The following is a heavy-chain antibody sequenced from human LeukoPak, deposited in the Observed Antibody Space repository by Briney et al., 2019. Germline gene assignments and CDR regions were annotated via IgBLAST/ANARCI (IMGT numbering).Heavy chain of an antibody. CDR2: IYHSGST. CDR1: GYSISSGYY. V-gene: IGHV4-38-2*02. D-gene: IGHD3-22*01. J-gene: IGHJ4*02. Sequence: PSETLSLTCTVSGYSISSGYYWGWIRQPPGKGPEWIGSIYHSGSTYYNPSLKSRVTISVDTSKNHFSLKLSSVTAADTAVYYCARGEYYYDSSGLIWGQGTLVTVSS. CDR3: ARGEYYYDSSGLI.